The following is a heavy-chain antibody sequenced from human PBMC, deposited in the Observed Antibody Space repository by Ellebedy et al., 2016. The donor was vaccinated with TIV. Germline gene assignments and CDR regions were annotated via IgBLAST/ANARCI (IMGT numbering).Heavy chain of an antibody. J-gene: IGHJ2*01. CDR2: ISWNSGSI. D-gene: IGHD1-1*01. CDR1: GFTFDDYA. CDR3: ALSSRQLERRGYWYFDL. Sequence: GGSLRLSXAASGFTFDDYAMHWVRQAPGKGLEWVSGISWNSGSIGYADSVKGRFTISRDNAKNSLYLQMNSLRAEDTAVYYCALSSRQLERRGYWYFDLWGRGTLVTVSS. V-gene: IGHV3-9*01.